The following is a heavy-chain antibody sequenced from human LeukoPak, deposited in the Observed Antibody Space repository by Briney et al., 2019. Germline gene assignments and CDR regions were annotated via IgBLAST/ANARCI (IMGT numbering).Heavy chain of an antibody. V-gene: IGHV4-34*01. Sequence: KSSEILSLTCAVYGGSFSGYYWSWIRQPPGKGLEWIGEINHSGSTNYNPSLKSRVTISVDTSKNQFSLKLSSVTAADTAVYYCARRFGSTSCYYDYWGQGTLVTVSS. CDR1: GGSFSGYY. CDR2: INHSGST. J-gene: IGHJ4*02. D-gene: IGHD2-2*01. CDR3: ARRFGSTSCYYDY.